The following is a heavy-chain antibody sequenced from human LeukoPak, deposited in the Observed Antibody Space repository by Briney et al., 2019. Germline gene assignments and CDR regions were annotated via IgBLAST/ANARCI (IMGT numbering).Heavy chain of an antibody. CDR1: GGSISSSGCY. J-gene: IGHJ1*01. V-gene: IGHV4-39*01. CDR2: IYQSGST. Sequence: PSETLSLTRTVSGGSISSSGCYWGWIRQPPGKGLEWIGNIYQSGSTYYNPSLKSRVTISVDTSRNQFSLILSSVTAADTAVYYCARQAFYYDSSGSPGTQHWGQGTLVTVPS. D-gene: IGHD3-22*01. CDR3: ARQAFYYDSSGSPGTQH.